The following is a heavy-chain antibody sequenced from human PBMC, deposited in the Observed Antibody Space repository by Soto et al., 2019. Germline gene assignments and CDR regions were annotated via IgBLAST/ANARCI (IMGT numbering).Heavy chain of an antibody. CDR1: GFTFSSYA. D-gene: IGHD4-17*01. CDR2: ISYDGSNK. Sequence: QVQLVESGGGVVQPGRSLRLSCAASGFTFSSYAMHWVRQAPGKGLEWVAVISYDGSNKYYADSVKGRFTISRDNSKNTLYLQMNSLRAEDTAVYYCAREDDYGDFSTDDAFDIWGQGTMVTVSS. CDR3: AREDDYGDFSTDDAFDI. J-gene: IGHJ3*02. V-gene: IGHV3-30-3*01.